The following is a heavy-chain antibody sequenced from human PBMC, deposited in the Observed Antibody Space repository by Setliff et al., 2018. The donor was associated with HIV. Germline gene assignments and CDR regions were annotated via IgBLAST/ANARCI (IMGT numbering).Heavy chain of an antibody. J-gene: IGHJ4*02. CDR1: GFKFHNYG. Sequence: GSLRLSCAASGFKFHNYGMNWVRQAPGKGPEWVSSISSDSTDIYYADSMKGRFTISRDNAKNSLYLQMSSLGAEDTAVYYCAREDVYYYDSEGYYLLEYWGQGTPVTVSS. D-gene: IGHD3-22*01. CDR2: ISSDSTDI. CDR3: AREDVYYYDSEGYYLLEY. V-gene: IGHV3-21*01.